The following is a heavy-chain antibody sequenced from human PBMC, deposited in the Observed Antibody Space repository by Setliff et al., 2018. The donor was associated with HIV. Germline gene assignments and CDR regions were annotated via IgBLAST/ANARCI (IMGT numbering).Heavy chain of an antibody. J-gene: IGHJ2*01. D-gene: IGHD3-10*01. CDR1: GDPIGDYY. Sequence: SETLSLTCTVSGDPIGDYYWNWIRQPAGKGLEWIGRAYASAYSNYNPSLKSRVTMSVDTSQNQFSLKLRSVNAADTAVYYCARDWVTRSNYYGSGSPWYFDFWGRGILVTVSS. V-gene: IGHV4-4*07. CDR2: AYASAYS. CDR3: ARDWVTRSNYYGSGSPWYFDF.